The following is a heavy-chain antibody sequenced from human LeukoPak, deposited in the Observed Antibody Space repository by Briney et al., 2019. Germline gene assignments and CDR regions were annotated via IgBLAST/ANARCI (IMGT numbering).Heavy chain of an antibody. J-gene: IGHJ4*02. CDR1: GFAFSTYS. CDR3: ARKVPLIAAAGSRYFDY. V-gene: IGHV3-21*01. Sequence: GGSLRVSCAASGFAFSTYSMNWVRQAPGKGLEWVSSSSSSGSYIYYADSVKGRFTISRDNAKNSLYLQMNSLRAEDTAVYYCARKVPLIAAAGSRYFDYWGQRTLVSAFS. CDR2: SSSSGSYI. D-gene: IGHD6-13*01.